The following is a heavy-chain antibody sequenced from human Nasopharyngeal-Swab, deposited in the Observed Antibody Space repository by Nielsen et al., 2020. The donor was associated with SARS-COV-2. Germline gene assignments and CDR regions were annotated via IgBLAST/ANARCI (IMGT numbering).Heavy chain of an antibody. Sequence: GESLKISCAASGFTFSSYWMSWVRQAPGKGLEWVANIKQDGSEKYYVDSVKGRFTISRDNAKNSLYLQMNSLRAEDTALYHCARDINYYDSSGLDYWGQGTLVTVSS. V-gene: IGHV3-7*03. CDR2: IKQDGSEK. CDR1: GFTFSSYW. J-gene: IGHJ4*02. D-gene: IGHD3-22*01. CDR3: ARDINYYDSSGLDY.